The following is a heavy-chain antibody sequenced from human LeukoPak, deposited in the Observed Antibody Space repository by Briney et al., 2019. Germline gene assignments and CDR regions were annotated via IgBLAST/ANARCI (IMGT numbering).Heavy chain of an antibody. V-gene: IGHV4-39*01. J-gene: IGHJ4*02. Sequence: PSETLSLTCTVSGGSISSSSYDCGWIRQPPGKGLEWIGSIYYSGSTYYNPSLKSRVTISVDTSKNQFSLKLSSVTAADTAVYYCARTRYYYNSRSYGAPYYFDYWGQGTLVTVSS. CDR3: ARTRYYYNSRSYGAPYYFDY. CDR2: IYYSGST. CDR1: GGSISSSSYD. D-gene: IGHD3-10*01.